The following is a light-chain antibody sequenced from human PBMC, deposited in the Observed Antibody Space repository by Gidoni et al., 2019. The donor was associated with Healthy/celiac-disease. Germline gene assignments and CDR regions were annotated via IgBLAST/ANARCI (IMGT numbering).Light chain of an antibody. J-gene: IGKJ5*01. CDR2: LGS. Sequence: DIVMTQSPLPLPVTPGEPASISCRSRPSLRHSNGYNYLHWYLQKPGQSPQLLIYLGSNRASGVPDRFSGSGSGTDFTLKISRVEAEDVGVYYCMQALQTPTFGQGTRLEIK. V-gene: IGKV2-28*01. CDR1: PSLRHSNGYNY. CDR3: MQALQTPT.